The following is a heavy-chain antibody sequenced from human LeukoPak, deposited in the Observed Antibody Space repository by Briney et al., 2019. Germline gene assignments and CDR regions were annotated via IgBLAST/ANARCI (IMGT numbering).Heavy chain of an antibody. CDR3: AKDKATVAAKGPFDY. J-gene: IGHJ4*02. D-gene: IGHD2-15*01. Sequence: PGRSLRLSCGASGFTFSSYAMYWVRQAPGKGLEWVATISYEGACKFYADSVKGRCTISRDNSMNTLYLQVNSLRAEDTAVYYCAKDKATVAAKGPFDYWGQGTLVTVSS. CDR2: ISYEGACK. V-gene: IGHV3-30*04. CDR1: GFTFSSYA.